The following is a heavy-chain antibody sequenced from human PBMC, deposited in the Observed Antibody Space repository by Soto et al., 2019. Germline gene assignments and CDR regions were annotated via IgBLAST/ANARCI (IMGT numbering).Heavy chain of an antibody. J-gene: IGHJ5*02. D-gene: IGHD3-3*01. V-gene: IGHV3-11*06. CDR1: GFTFSDYY. Sequence: GGSLRLSCAASGFTFSDYYMSWIRQAPGKGLEWVSYISSSSSYTNYADSVKGRFTISRDNAKNSLYLQMNSLRAEDTAVYYCAREAGPYYDFWSGYSELNWFDPWGQGTLVTVSS. CDR2: ISSSSSYT. CDR3: AREAGPYYDFWSGYSELNWFDP.